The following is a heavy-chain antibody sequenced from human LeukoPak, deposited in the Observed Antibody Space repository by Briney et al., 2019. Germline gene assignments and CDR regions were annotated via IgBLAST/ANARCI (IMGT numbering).Heavy chain of an antibody. CDR3: TRATGSSWYSFVS. CDR2: IRYDGSTQ. D-gene: IGHD6-13*01. J-gene: IGHJ4*02. V-gene: IGHV3-30*02. Sequence: TGGSLRLSCAASGFTFSMTGMHWVRQAPGKGLEWVSFIRYDGSTQYYADSVKARFTISKDNSKNTLYLQMNSLRPEDTAIYYCTRATGSSWYSFVSWGQGTLVTVSS. CDR1: GFTFSMTG.